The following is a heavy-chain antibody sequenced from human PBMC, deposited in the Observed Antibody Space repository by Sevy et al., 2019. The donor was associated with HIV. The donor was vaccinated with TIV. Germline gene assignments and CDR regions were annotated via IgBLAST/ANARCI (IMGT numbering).Heavy chain of an antibody. CDR3: AKQRGWICSHDVCSPYYSDS. J-gene: IGHJ4*02. D-gene: IGHD5-12*01. CDR2: IKQDGSVK. V-gene: IGHV3-7*01. CDR1: GFAFRTFW. Sequence: GGSLRLSCAASGFAFRTFWMSWARQAPGKGLEWVTNIKQDGSVKYYMDSVKGRFTISRDNAKNSLYLQMSSLTVEDTAVYYCAKQRGWICSHDVCSPYYSDSWGQGTLVTVSS.